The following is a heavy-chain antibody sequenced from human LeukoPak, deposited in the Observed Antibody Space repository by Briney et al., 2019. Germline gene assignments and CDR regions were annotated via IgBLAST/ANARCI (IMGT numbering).Heavy chain of an antibody. Sequence: GGSLRLSCAASGFTFDDYAMHWDRQAPGKVLEWVSLISWDGGSTYYADSVKGRFTISRDNSKNSLYLQMNSLRAEDTALYYCAKGGAYSSSYPYYYYYMDVWGKGTTVTVSS. V-gene: IGHV3-43D*03. CDR1: GFTFDDYA. J-gene: IGHJ6*03. CDR3: AKGGAYSSSYPYYYYYMDV. CDR2: ISWDGGST. D-gene: IGHD6-6*01.